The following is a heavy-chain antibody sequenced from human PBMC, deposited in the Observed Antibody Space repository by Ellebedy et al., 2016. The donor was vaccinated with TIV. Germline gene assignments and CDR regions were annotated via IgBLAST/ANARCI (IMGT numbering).Heavy chain of an antibody. Sequence: AASVKVSCKASGYTFTDYYIHWVRQAPGQGLEWVAWINPKDGGTAFAQKVQGRLMLTGDTSITTAYMELNWLRSDDTAVYYCVKDLTNYGSSSYWGQGTLVTVSS. CDR1: GYTFTDYY. CDR3: VKDLTNYGSSSY. CDR2: INPKDGGT. D-gene: IGHD3-22*01. J-gene: IGHJ4*02. V-gene: IGHV1-2*02.